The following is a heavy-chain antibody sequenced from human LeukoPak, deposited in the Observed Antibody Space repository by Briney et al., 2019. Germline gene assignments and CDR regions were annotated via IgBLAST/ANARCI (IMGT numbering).Heavy chain of an antibody. Sequence: SQTLSLTCAISGDSVSSNSAAWNWIRQSPSRGLEWLGRTYYRSKWYNDYAVSVKSRITINPDTSKNQFSLQLNSVTPEDTAVYYCARSALQGPAHLYYYGMDVWGKGTTVTVSS. V-gene: IGHV6-1*01. CDR2: TYYRSKWYN. J-gene: IGHJ6*04. CDR1: GDSVSSNSAA. CDR3: ARSALQGPAHLYYYGMDV.